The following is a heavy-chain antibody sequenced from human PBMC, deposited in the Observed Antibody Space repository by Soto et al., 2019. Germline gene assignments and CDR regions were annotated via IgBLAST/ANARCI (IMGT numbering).Heavy chain of an antibody. CDR2: LTVSSRKT. CDR1: GFSFRNYA. Sequence: GGSLRLSCAASGFSFRNYAMSWVRQAPGKGLEWISTLTVSSRKTYYADSVKGRFAISRDNSRNTLYLQMHSLTAEDTAVYFCASGRGTSGLFAPDSWGQGTLVTVSS. V-gene: IGHV3-23*01. CDR3: ASGRGTSGLFAPDS. D-gene: IGHD1-26*01. J-gene: IGHJ4*02.